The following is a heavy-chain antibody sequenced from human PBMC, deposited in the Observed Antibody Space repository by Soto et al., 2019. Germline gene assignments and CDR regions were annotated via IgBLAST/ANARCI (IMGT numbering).Heavy chain of an antibody. Sequence: PVGSLRLSCAASGFTFSDYYMSWIRQAPGKGLEWVSYISSSSSYTNYADSVKGRFTISRDNAKNSLYLQMNSLRAEDTAAYYCARDYSEGNYYFDYWGQGTLVTVSS. D-gene: IGHD4-4*01. CDR3: ARDYSEGNYYFDY. J-gene: IGHJ4*02. CDR1: GFTFSDYY. V-gene: IGHV3-11*06. CDR2: ISSSSSYT.